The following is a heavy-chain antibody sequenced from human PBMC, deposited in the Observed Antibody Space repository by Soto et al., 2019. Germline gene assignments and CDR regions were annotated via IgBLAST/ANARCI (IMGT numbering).Heavy chain of an antibody. D-gene: IGHD6-6*01. CDR3: AGGIAARYYYYYGTEV. CDR1: GFTFSSYS. J-gene: IGHJ6*04. Sequence: GGSLRLSCAASGFTFSSYSMNWVRQAPGKGLEWVSYISSGISTIYYADSVKGRFTISRDNAKNSLYLQMNSLRDEDTAVYYCAGGIAARYYYYYGTEVWGKETTVNGSS. CDR2: ISSGISTI. V-gene: IGHV3-48*02.